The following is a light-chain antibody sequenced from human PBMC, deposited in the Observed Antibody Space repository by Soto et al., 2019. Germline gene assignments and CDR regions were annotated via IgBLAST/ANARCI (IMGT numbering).Light chain of an antibody. CDR2: AAS. Sequence: ETGMTQNRVALSGAGRERRSRSWRASQRVSNHFAWYQQKPGQAPRLLIYAASTRATGIPARFSGSGSGTEFTLAFSRLQSEDFPFHYCQQYNNRVITFGQGTRLEIK. CDR1: QRVSNH. V-gene: IGKV3-15*01. J-gene: IGKJ5*01. CDR3: QQYNNRVIT.